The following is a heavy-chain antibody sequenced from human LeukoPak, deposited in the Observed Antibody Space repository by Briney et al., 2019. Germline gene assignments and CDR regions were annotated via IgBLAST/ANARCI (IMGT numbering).Heavy chain of an antibody. V-gene: IGHV3-30*02. CDR3: FGGGYEAY. Sequence: GGSLRLSCAASGIPFSSFGMHWVRQAPGKGLEWVSFIRYDSTDKYYVESVKGRFTISRDNSKNTLYLQMNRLRAAYTAVYYCFGGGYEAYWGQGAVVTVSS. J-gene: IGHJ4*02. CDR2: IRYDSTDK. CDR1: GIPFSSFG. D-gene: IGHD1-26*01.